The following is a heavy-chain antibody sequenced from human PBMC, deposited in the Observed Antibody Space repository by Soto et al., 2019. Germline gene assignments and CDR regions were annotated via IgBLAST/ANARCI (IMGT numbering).Heavy chain of an antibody. Sequence: GGSLRLSCAASGFTFSSYAMSWVRQAPGKGLEWVSAISGSGGSTYYADSVKGRFTISRDNSKNTLYLQMNSLRAEDTAVYYCAKDGYYYDSSGYWPFDAFDIWGQGTMVTVSS. CDR2: ISGSGGST. CDR3: AKDGYYYDSSGYWPFDAFDI. D-gene: IGHD3-22*01. J-gene: IGHJ3*02. V-gene: IGHV3-23*01. CDR1: GFTFSSYA.